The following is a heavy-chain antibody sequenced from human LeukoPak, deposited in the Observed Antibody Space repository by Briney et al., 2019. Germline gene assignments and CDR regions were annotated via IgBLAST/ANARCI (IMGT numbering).Heavy chain of an antibody. CDR3: TRDSGTYNWFDP. CDR2: IDKKDKTYATAT. D-gene: IGHD1-26*01. CDR1: GFTFSGSA. V-gene: IGHV3-73*01. J-gene: IGHJ5*02. Sequence: GGSLKLSCAASGFTFSGSAIHWVRQSSGKGLEWVGQIDKKDKTYATATAYAASVKGRFTIARDDSINTAYLQMKSLKTEDTALYYCTRDSGTYNWFDPWGQGTLVTVSS.